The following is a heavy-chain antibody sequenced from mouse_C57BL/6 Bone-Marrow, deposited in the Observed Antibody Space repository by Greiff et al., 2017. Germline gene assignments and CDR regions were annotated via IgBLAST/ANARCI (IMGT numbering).Heavy chain of an antibody. CDR3: ARSKNWDSWFAY. V-gene: IGHV1-54*01. CDR1: GYAFTNYL. J-gene: IGHJ3*01. Sequence: QVQLQQSGAELVRPGTSVKVSCKASGYAFTNYLIEWVKQRPGQGLEWIGVINPGSGGTNYNEKFKGKATLTADKAYSTAYMQLSSLTSEDSAVYFCARSKNWDSWFAYWGQGTVVTVSA. CDR2: INPGSGGT. D-gene: IGHD4-1*01.